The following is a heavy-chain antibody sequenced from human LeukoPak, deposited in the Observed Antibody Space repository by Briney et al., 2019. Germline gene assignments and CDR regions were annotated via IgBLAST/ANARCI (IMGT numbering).Heavy chain of an antibody. J-gene: IGHJ4*02. CDR3: AKTTTGYSSGRYPAWPIDY. CDR2: IFGSGGSA. V-gene: IGHV3-23*01. CDR1: GFTFGSYA. D-gene: IGHD2-15*01. Sequence: PGGSLRLSCAASGFTFGSYAMYWFRQAPGKGLEWVSGIFGSGGSAHYADSVKGRFTISRDNSKNTVYLQMDSLRAEDTATYYCAKTTTGYSSGRYPAWPIDYWGQGTLVTVSS.